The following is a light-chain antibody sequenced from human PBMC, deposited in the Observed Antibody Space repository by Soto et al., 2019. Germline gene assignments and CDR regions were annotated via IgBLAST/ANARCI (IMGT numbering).Light chain of an antibody. Sequence: QSVLTQPPSASGSPGQSVTISCTGSSGDIGGYKYVSWYQQHPDRAPKLMIFEVNKRPSGVPDRFSGSKSGNTASLTVSGLQAEDEADYYCSSYAGTTNHVLFGGGTKVTVL. CDR2: EVN. V-gene: IGLV2-8*01. CDR1: SGDIGGYKY. J-gene: IGLJ2*01. CDR3: SSYAGTTNHVL.